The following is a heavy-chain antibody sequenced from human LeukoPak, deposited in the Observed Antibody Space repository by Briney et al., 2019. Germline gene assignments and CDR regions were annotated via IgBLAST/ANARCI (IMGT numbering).Heavy chain of an antibody. D-gene: IGHD1-26*01. Sequence: QPGGSLRLSCAASGFTFSSYWMSWVRQAPGKGLEWVANIKQDGSEKYYVDSVKGLFTISRDNAKNSLYLQMNSLRAEDTAVYYCARDSGSYYVLYYFDYWGQGTLVTVSS. CDR3: ARDSGSYYVLYYFDY. J-gene: IGHJ4*02. CDR1: GFTFSSYW. V-gene: IGHV3-7*01. CDR2: IKQDGSEK.